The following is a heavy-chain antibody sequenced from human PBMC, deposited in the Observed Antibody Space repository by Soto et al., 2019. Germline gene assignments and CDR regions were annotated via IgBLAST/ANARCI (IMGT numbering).Heavy chain of an antibody. CDR1: GFTFSSYA. Sequence: PGGSLRLSCAASGFTFSSYAMSWVRQAPGKGLEWVSAISGSGGSTYYADSVKGRFTISRDNSKNTLYLKMNSLRAEDTAVYYCAKRARYSSSSRVDYWGQGTLVPVSS. J-gene: IGHJ4*02. D-gene: IGHD6-6*01. CDR2: ISGSGGST. V-gene: IGHV3-23*01. CDR3: AKRARYSSSSRVDY.